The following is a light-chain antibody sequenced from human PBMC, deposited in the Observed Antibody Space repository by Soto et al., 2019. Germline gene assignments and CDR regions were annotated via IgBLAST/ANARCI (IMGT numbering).Light chain of an antibody. CDR2: GAS. V-gene: IGKV3-11*01. J-gene: IGKJ3*01. CDR1: QSVSNNY. Sequence: EIVLTQSPCTLSESPGERASLSCRASQSVSNNYLAWYQQKPGQAPRLLIYGASNRATGIPARFSGSGSGTDFTLTISSLEPEDFAVYCCQHRSKWPHSFGPGTKVEIK. CDR3: QHRSKWPHS.